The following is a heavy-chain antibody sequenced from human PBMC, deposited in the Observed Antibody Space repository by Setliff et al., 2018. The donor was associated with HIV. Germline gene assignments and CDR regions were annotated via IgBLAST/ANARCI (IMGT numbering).Heavy chain of an antibody. CDR2: INTNTGNP. V-gene: IGHV7-4-1*02. J-gene: IGHJ6*03. D-gene: IGHD4-4*01. CDR3: AGMATVYYYYMDV. Sequence: ASEKVSCKASGYTFTSYAMHWVRQDPGQGLEWMGWINTNTGNPTYAQGFTGRFVFSLDTSVSTAYLQISSLIAEDTAVYYCAGMATVYYYYMDVWGKGTTVTVSS. CDR1: GYTFTSYA.